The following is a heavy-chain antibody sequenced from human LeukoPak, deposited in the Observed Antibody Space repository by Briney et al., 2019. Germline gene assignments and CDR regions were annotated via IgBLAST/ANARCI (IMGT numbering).Heavy chain of an antibody. D-gene: IGHD1-26*01. CDR2: IYYSGST. J-gene: IGHJ4*02. Sequence: SETLSLTCTVSGGSISSYYWSWIRQPPGKGLEWIGYIYYSGSTNYNPSLKSRVTISVDTSKNQFSLKLSSVTAADAAVYYCARHVGYSGSYYFDYWGQGTLVTVSS. CDR1: GGSISSYY. CDR3: ARHVGYSGSYYFDY. V-gene: IGHV4-59*08.